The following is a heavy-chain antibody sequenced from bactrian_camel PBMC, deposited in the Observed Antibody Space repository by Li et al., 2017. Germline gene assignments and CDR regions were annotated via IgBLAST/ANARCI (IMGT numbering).Heavy chain of an antibody. D-gene: IGHD1*01. CDR1: GYDYKNYS. J-gene: IGHJ6*01. CDR2: IDVDGST. Sequence: HVQLVESGGESVQAGGSLTLSCVTSGYDYKNYSMGWFRQTPGKEREGVAAIDVDGSTSYADAVKGRFTISLDNAKNTVNLQMNSLQPGDSAMYRCATECFCDGVSCLHPRFWGYWGQGTQVTVS. CDR3: ATECFCDGVSCLHPRFWGY. V-gene: IGHV3S53*01.